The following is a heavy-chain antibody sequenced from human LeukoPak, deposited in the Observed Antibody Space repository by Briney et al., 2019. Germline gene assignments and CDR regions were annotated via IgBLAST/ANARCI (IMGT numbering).Heavy chain of an antibody. J-gene: IGHJ5*02. CDR1: GLTFSNYW. CDR3: ARDGSTWSNWFDP. CDR2: INSDGSST. Sequence: GGSLRLSCAASGLTFSNYWMHWVRQAPGKGLVWVSRINSDGSSTIYADSVKGRFTISRDNAKNTLYLQMNSLRAEDTAVYYCARDGSTWSNWFDPWGQGTLVTVSS. D-gene: IGHD6-13*01. V-gene: IGHV3-74*01.